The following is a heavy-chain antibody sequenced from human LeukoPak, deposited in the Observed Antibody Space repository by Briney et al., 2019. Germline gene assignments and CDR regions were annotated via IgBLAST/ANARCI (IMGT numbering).Heavy chain of an antibody. D-gene: IGHD1-26*01. CDR1: GGTFSSYA. J-gene: IGHJ4*02. V-gene: IGHV1-69*04. Sequence: SVKVSCKASGGTFSSYAISWVRQAPGQGLEWMGRIIPILGIANYAQKFQGRVTITADKSTSTAYMELSSLRSGDTAVYYCARDCGSCGVAQDYWGQGTLVTVSS. CDR3: ARDCGSCGVAQDY. CDR2: IIPILGIA.